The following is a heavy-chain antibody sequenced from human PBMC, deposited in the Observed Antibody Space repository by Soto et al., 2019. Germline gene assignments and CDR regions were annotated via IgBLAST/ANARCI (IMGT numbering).Heavy chain of an antibody. J-gene: IGHJ4*02. CDR1: GGSISSDNCL. CDR2: IYYRGTT. V-gene: IGHV4-39*01. D-gene: IGHD3-22*01. CDR3: ARRMEDSNRKSFDY. Sequence: PSETLSLTCTVSGGSISSDNCLWGWIRQPPGKGLEWIGNIYYRGTTYYNPSLKSRVTISVDTSKNQFSLKLSSVTAADTAVYYCARRMEDSNRKSFDYWGLGTLVT.